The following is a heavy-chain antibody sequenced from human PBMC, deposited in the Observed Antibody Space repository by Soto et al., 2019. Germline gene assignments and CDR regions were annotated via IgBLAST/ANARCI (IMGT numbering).Heavy chain of an antibody. CDR1: GGSISSYY. V-gene: IGHV4-59*08. CDR2: IYYSGST. CDR3: ARHMLVDFWSGYSYYMDV. Sequence: SETLSLTCTVSGGSISSYYWSWIRQPPGKGLEWIGYIYYSGSTNYNPSLKSRVTISVDTSKNQSSLKLSSVTAADTAVYYCARHMLVDFWSGYSYYMDVWGKGTTVTVSS. D-gene: IGHD3-3*01. J-gene: IGHJ6*03.